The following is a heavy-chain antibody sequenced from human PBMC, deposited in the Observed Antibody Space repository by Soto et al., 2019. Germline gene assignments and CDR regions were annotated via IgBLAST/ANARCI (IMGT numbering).Heavy chain of an antibody. D-gene: IGHD2-15*01. CDR2: INAGNGNT. Sequence: GASVKVSCKASGYTITSYAMHWVRQATGQRLKWMRWINAGNGNTKYSQKFQGRVTITRDTSASTAYMELSSLRSEDTAVYYCARDRRGCSGGSCYSGHYYYYYMDVWGKGTTVTVSS. CDR3: ARDRRGCSGGSCYSGHYYYYYMDV. V-gene: IGHV1-3*01. J-gene: IGHJ6*03. CDR1: GYTITSYA.